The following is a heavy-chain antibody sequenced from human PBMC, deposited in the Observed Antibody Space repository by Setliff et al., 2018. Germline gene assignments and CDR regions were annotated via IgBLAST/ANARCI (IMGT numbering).Heavy chain of an antibody. V-gene: IGHV3-7*01. D-gene: IGHD3-10*01. CDR3: FGAGTCSY. J-gene: IGHJ4*02. CDR1: GLSYCNCW. Sequence: GGSLRLSCTASGLSYCNCWVSWVRQAPGKGLEWLASINPHASEKYYVDSVKGRFTISRDNAKNSLSLQMNNLRTEDTAVYYCFGAGTCSYWGQGTLVTVSS. CDR2: INPHASEK.